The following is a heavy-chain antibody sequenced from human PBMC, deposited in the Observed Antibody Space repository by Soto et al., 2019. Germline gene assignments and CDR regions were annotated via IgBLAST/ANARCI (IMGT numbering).Heavy chain of an antibody. CDR1: GYSFTSFW. D-gene: IGHD3-10*01. V-gene: IGHV5-51*01. J-gene: IGHJ6*02. CDR3: ARREGSYYYYGMDV. Sequence: LGESLKISCKGSGYSFTSFWIGWVRQMPGKGLEWMGIIYPGDSDTRYSPSFQGQVTMPADKSTSTAYLQWTSLKASDTAMYFCARREGSYYYYGMDVWGQGTTVTVSS. CDR2: IYPGDSDT.